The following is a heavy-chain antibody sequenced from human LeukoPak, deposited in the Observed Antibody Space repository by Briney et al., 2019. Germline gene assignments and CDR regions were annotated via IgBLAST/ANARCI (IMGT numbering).Heavy chain of an antibody. V-gene: IGHV3-48*01. D-gene: IGHD3-22*01. Sequence: GGSLRLSCAASGFTFSSYSMNWVRQAPGKGLEWVSYISSSSSTIYYADSVKGRLTISRDNAKNSLYLQMNSLRAEDTAVYYCARPDSSGYFDWGQGTLVTVSS. CDR3: ARPDSSGYFD. J-gene: IGHJ4*02. CDR1: GFTFSSYS. CDR2: ISSSSSTI.